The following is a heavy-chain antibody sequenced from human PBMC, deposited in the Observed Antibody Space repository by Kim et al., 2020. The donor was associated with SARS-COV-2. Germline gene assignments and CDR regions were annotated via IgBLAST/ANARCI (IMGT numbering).Heavy chain of an antibody. J-gene: IGHJ4*02. CDR1: GGSFSGYY. CDR2: INHSGST. CDR3: ARGAGAAAGTGDYYFDY. D-gene: IGHD6-13*01. Sequence: SETLSLTCAVYGGSFSGYYWSWIRQPPGKGLEWIGEINHSGSTNYNPSLKSRVTISVDTSKNQFSLKLSSVTAADTAVYYCARGAGAAAGTGDYYFDYWGQGTLVTVSS. V-gene: IGHV4-34*01.